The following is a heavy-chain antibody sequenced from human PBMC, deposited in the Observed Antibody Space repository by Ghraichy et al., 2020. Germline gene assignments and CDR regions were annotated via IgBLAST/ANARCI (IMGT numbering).Heavy chain of an antibody. J-gene: IGHJ6*02. CDR1: GFTFSSYA. D-gene: IGHD3-3*01. Sequence: GESLNISCAASGFTFSSYAISWVRQAPGKGLEWVSAISGSGGSTYYADSVKGRFTISRDNSKNTLYLQMNSLRAEDTAVYYCAKDRPTIFGVVIYYYYGMDVWGQGTTVTVSS. V-gene: IGHV3-23*01. CDR3: AKDRPTIFGVVIYYYYGMDV. CDR2: ISGSGGST.